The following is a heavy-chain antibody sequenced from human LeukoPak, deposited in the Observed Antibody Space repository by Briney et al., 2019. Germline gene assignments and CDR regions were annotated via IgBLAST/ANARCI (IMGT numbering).Heavy chain of an antibody. V-gene: IGHV3-30-3*01. J-gene: IGHJ6*02. CDR3: ARDNVVPAAMHYYYGMDV. Sequence: QTGGSLRLSCAASGFTFSSYWMSWVRQAPGKGLEWVAVISYDGSNKYYADSVKGRFTISRDNSKNTLYLQMNSLRAEDTAVYYCARDNVVPAAMHYYYGMDVWGQGTTVTVSS. D-gene: IGHD2-2*01. CDR1: GFTFSSYW. CDR2: ISYDGSNK.